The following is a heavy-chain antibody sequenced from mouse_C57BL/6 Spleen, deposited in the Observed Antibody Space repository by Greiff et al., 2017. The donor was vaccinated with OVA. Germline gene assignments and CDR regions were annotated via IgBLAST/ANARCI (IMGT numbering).Heavy chain of an antibody. J-gene: IGHJ1*03. CDR1: GFTFSDYG. CDR3: ARSYYYGSSYSYFDV. D-gene: IGHD1-1*01. CDR2: ISSGSSTI. Sequence: EVQGVESGGGLVKPGGSLKLSCAASGFTFSDYGMHWVRQAPEKGLEWVAYISSGSSTIYYADTVKGRFTFSRDNAKNTLFLQMTSLRSEDTAMYYCARSYYYGSSYSYFDVWGTGTTVTVSS. V-gene: IGHV5-17*01.